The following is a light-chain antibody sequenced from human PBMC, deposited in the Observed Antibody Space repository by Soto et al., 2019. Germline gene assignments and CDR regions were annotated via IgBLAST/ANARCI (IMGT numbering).Light chain of an antibody. CDR1: QGISSA. CDR3: QQFNNYPLT. J-gene: IGKJ4*01. V-gene: IGKV1D-13*01. Sequence: AIQLTQSPSSLSASVGDRVTVPCRASQGISSALAWYQQKPGRAPKLLIYDASNLEGGVPSRFSGRGSEPDFALTIISLQPEDFATYYCQQFNNYPLTFGGGTKVDIK. CDR2: DAS.